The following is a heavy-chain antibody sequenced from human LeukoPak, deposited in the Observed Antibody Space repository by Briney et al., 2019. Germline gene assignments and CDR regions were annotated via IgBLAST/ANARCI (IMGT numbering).Heavy chain of an antibody. V-gene: IGHV1-18*01. D-gene: IGHD3-16*02. CDR1: GYTFTSYG. CDR2: ISAYNGNT. Sequence: ASVKVSCKASGYTFTSYGISWVRQAPGQGLEWMGWISAYNGNTNYAQKLQGRVTMTIDTSTSTAYMELRSLRSDDTAVYYCARDPYDYVWGSYRSFDYWGQGTLVTVSS. J-gene: IGHJ4*02. CDR3: ARDPYDYVWGSYRSFDY.